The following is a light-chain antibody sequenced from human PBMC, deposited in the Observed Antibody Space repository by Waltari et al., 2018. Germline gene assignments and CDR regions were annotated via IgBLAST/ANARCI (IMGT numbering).Light chain of an antibody. J-gene: IGKJ2*03. V-gene: IGKV3-20*01. CDR3: QHYADSPYS. Sequence: EIVLTQSPGTLSLSPGERATLSCRASQTISKSNLAWYHQKPGQAPRLIMYEASRRATGIPDRFSGSESGTDFTLTISRLEPEDFAVYYCQHYADSPYSFGQGTKLEFK. CDR1: QTISKSN. CDR2: EAS.